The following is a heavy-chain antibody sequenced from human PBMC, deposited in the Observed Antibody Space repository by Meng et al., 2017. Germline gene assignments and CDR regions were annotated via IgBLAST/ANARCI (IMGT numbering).Heavy chain of an antibody. Sequence: QVQPVESGGGVVQPWRSLRLSCAASGFTFSSYAMHWVRQAPCKGLEWVAVISYDGSNKYYADSVKGRFTISRDNSKNTLYLQMNSLRAEDTAVYYCAGGLMVNDYWGQGTLVTVSS. D-gene: IGHD3-10*01. CDR2: ISYDGSNK. CDR1: GFTFSSYA. V-gene: IGHV3-30*01. J-gene: IGHJ4*02. CDR3: AGGLMVNDY.